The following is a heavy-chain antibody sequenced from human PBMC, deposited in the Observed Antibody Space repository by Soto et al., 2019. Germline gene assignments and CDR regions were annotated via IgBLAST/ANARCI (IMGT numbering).Heavy chain of an antibody. V-gene: IGHV3-33*01. CDR2: IWYDGSNK. D-gene: IGHD6-13*01. CDR1: GFTISSYG. CDR3: ARDLVGAAAAGMRWFDP. Sequence: QVQLVESGGGVVQPGRSLRLSCAASGFTISSYGMHWVRQAPGKGLEWVAVIWYDGSNKYYADSVKGRFTISRDNSKNTLYLQMNSLRAEDTAVYYCARDLVGAAAAGMRWFDPWGQGTLVTVSS. J-gene: IGHJ5*02.